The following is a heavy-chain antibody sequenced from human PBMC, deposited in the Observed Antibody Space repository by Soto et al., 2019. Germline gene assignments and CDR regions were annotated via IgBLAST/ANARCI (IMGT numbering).Heavy chain of an antibody. J-gene: IGHJ4*02. V-gene: IGHV3-33*01. CDR2: IWYDGSSR. CDR1: GFTFSNYD. D-gene: IGHD3-22*01. CDR3: ARRNYDNSGSLDY. Sequence: GGSLRLSCAASGFTFSNYDMHWVRQAPGKGLEWVALIWYDGSSRHYADSVKGRFTISRDNSENTLYLQMSSLRAEDTAVYYCARRNYDNSGSLDYWGQGTLVTVSS.